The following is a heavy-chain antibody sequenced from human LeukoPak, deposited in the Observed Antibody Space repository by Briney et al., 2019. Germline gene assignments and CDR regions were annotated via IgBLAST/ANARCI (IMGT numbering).Heavy chain of an antibody. Sequence: SETLSLTCSVSRDSIRSYYWSWVRQPPGKGLEWIGYGVYSGTTKYSPSLKSRVDISVDTSKNEVSLNLRSVTAADTAVYYCARVNYIVQTLYGGFDMWGQGRLVTVAS. CDR1: RDSIRSYY. D-gene: IGHD2-8*01. J-gene: IGHJ3*02. CDR3: ARVNYIVQTLYGGFDM. V-gene: IGHV4-59*01. CDR2: GVYSGTT.